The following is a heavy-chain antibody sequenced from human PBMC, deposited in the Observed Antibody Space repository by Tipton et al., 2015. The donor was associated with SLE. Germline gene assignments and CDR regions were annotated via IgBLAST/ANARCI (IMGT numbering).Heavy chain of an antibody. V-gene: IGHV3-48*03. D-gene: IGHD3-22*01. CDR3: TSIRGYYYMDV. Sequence: SLRLSCAASGFTFSISEMSWVRQAPGKGLEWLSYISGSASTIYYADSVKGRFTISRDNAKDSLYLQMNSLRAEGTAVYYCTSIRGYYYMDVWGKGTTVIVSS. CDR1: GFTFSISE. CDR2: ISGSASTI. J-gene: IGHJ6*03.